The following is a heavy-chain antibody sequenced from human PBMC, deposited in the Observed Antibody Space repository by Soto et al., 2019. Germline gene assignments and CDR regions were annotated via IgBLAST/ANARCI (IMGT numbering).Heavy chain of an antibody. Sequence: GGSLRLSCTASGFTFGDFAMSWFRQAPGKGPEWVGFIRSKAYGGTTEYAASVKGRFTISRDDSKSIAYLQMNSLKTEDTAVYYCTRESRVLDYDILTGYLYFQHWGQGTLVTVSS. J-gene: IGHJ1*01. CDR2: IRSKAYGGTT. D-gene: IGHD3-9*01. CDR1: GFTFGDFA. CDR3: TRESRVLDYDILTGYLYFQH. V-gene: IGHV3-49*03.